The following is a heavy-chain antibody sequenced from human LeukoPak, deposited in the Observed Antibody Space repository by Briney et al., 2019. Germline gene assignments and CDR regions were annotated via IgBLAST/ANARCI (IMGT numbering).Heavy chain of an antibody. Sequence: PGGSLRLSCAASGFTFSSYAMNWVRQAPGKGLEWVSSISSSSSYIYYADSVKGRFTISRDNAKNSLYLQMNSLRAEDTAVYYCARTLDLYYYYGMDVWGQGTLVTVSS. V-gene: IGHV3-21*01. CDR1: GFTFSSYA. D-gene: IGHD3-9*01. CDR3: ARTLDLYYYYGMDV. CDR2: ISSSSSYI. J-gene: IGHJ6*02.